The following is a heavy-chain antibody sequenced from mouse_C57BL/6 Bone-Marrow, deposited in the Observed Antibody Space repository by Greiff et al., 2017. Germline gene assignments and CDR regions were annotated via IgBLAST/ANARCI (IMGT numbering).Heavy chain of an antibody. D-gene: IGHD2-4*01. CDR2: INPNNGGT. CDR1: GYTFTDYY. J-gene: IGHJ2*01. CDR3: ARWALYDYDRDFDY. Sequence: EVQLQQSGPELVKPGASVKISCKASGYTFTDYYMNWVKQSHGKSLEWIGDINPNNGGTSYNQKLKGKATLTVDKSSSTAYMELRSLTSEDSAVYYCARWALYDYDRDFDYWGQGTTLTVSS. V-gene: IGHV1-26*01.